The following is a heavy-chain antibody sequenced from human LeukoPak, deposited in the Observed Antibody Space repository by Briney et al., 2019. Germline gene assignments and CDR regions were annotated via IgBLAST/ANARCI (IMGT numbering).Heavy chain of an antibody. CDR1: GFTFDDYA. V-gene: IGHV3-9*01. J-gene: IGHJ1*01. Sequence: GRSLRLSCAASGFTFDDYAMHWVRQAPGKGLEWVSGISWNSGSIGYADSVKGRFTISRDNAKNSLYLQMNSLRAEDTALYYCAKDRYSSGWYFQHWGQGTLVTVSS. CDR2: ISWNSGSI. CDR3: AKDRYSSGWYFQH. D-gene: IGHD6-19*01.